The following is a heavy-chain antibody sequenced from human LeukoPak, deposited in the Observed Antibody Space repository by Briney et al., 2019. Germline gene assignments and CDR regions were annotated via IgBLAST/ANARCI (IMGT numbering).Heavy chain of an antibody. D-gene: IGHD3-3*01. V-gene: IGHV4-34*01. CDR3: AGGRFLEWLPRPFDY. CDR1: GGSFSGYY. J-gene: IGHJ4*02. Sequence: SGTLSLTCAVYGGSFSGYYWSWIRQPPGKGLEWIGEINHSGSTNYNPSLKSRVTISVDTSKNQFSLKLSSVTAADTAVYYCAGGRFLEWLPRPFDYWGQGTLVTVSS. CDR2: INHSGST.